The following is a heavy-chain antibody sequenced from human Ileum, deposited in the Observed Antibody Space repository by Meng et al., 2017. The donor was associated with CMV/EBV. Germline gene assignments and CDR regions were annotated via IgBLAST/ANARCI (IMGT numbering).Heavy chain of an antibody. CDR1: GLTFSDSY. J-gene: IGHJ1*01. V-gene: IGHV3-11*01. CDR2: ISHTSKTI. CDR3: AGKKWDGSGYLVFRH. Sequence: SGLTFSDSYINWIRQAPGKGLEWLSYISHTSKTIYYAGSVEGRFTISRDNAKSSVYLQMDSLRVDDTAVYYCAGKKWDGSGYLVFRHWGQGILVTVSS. D-gene: IGHD3-22*01.